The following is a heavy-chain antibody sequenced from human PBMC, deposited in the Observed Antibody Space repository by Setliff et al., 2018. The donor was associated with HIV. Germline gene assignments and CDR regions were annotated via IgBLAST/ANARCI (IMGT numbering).Heavy chain of an antibody. CDR2: INYNNGDT. Sequence: VASVKVSCKTSGYIFSGYYLHWLRRAPGQGLEWMGWINYNNGDTQYADEFQGRVTMTRDTSTSTVYVDLNRLTSDDTAVYYCALANIVSTARWNHWGRGTLITVSS. D-gene: IGHD3-16*02. CDR1: GYIFSGYY. CDR3: ALANIVSTARWNH. J-gene: IGHJ5*02. V-gene: IGHV1-2*02.